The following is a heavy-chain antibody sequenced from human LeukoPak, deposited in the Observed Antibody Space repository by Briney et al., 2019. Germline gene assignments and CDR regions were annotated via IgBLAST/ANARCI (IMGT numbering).Heavy chain of an antibody. J-gene: IGHJ4*02. CDR2: ISSGGIST. CDR1: GFTFRSYA. CDR3: ARGTVTAPDY. D-gene: IGHD2-21*02. V-gene: IGHV3-23*01. Sequence: GGSLRLSCAASGFTFRSYAMSWVRLAPGRGLEWVSVISSGGISTYYADSAKGRFTISRDNSKNTLYLQMNRLRPEDTAVYYCARGTVTAPDYWGQGTLVTVSS.